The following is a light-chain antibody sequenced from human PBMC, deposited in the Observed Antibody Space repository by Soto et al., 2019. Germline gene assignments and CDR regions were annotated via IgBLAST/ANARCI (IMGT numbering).Light chain of an antibody. CDR3: QQRYNGLT. V-gene: IGKV3-11*01. J-gene: IGKJ4*01. Sequence: EIVLTQSTATLSLSPGERATLSCRASQSVSIYLAWYQQKPGQAPRLLIYDASNRATGIPARFSGSGSGTDFTLTISSLEPEDFVVYYCQQRYNGLTFGGGTKVEIK. CDR2: DAS. CDR1: QSVSIY.